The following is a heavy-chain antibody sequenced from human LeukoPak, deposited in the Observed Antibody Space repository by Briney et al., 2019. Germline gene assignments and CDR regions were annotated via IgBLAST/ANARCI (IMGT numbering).Heavy chain of an antibody. V-gene: IGHV1-46*01. CDR1: GYTFTSYY. CDR3: ASTMVRGALYGPLDY. D-gene: IGHD3-10*01. Sequence: ASVKVSCKASGYTFTSYYMHWVRQAPGQGLEWMGIINPSGGSTSYAQKFQGRVTMTRDISTSTVYMELSSLRSEDTAVYYCASTMVRGALYGPLDYWGQGTLVTVSS. J-gene: IGHJ4*02. CDR2: INPSGGST.